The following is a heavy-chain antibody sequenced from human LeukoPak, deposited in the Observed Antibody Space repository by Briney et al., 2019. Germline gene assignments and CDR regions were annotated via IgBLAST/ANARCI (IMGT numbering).Heavy chain of an antibody. CDR3: AKDMHSAAAGTDYYGMDV. CDR2: ISWDGGST. CDR1: GFTFDDYA. D-gene: IGHD6-13*01. V-gene: IGHV3-43D*04. Sequence: PGGSLRLSCAACGFTFDDYAMHWVRQAPGKGLEWVSLISWDGGSTYYADSVKGRFTISRDNSKNSLYLQMNSLRAEDTASYYCAKDMHSAAAGTDYYGMDVWGKGTTVTVSS. J-gene: IGHJ6*04.